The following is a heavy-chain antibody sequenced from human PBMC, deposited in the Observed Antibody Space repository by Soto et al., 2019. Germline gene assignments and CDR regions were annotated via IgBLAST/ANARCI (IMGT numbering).Heavy chain of an antibody. V-gene: IGHV3-30-3*01. CDR3: ALDGDRGYSYGYWFDT. Sequence: PGGSLRLSCAASGFTFSTYSMHWVRQAPGKGLERVALISYDGNNKYYADSVKGRFTISRDNSKNTLYLQMNSLRAEDTAVFHCALDGDRGYSYGYWFDTWGQGSLVSVSS. CDR2: ISYDGNNK. D-gene: IGHD5-18*01. J-gene: IGHJ5*02. CDR1: GFTFSTYS.